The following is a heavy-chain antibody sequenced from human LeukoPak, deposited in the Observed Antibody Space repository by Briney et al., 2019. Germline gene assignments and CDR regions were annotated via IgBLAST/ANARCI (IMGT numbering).Heavy chain of an antibody. J-gene: IGHJ6*02. CDR3: ARAGLGYCSSTSCTYYYYGMDV. V-gene: IGHV1-18*01. CDR2: ISAYNGNT. D-gene: IGHD2-2*01. CDR1: GYTFTSYG. Sequence: ASVKVSCRASGYTFTSYGISWVRQAPGQGLEWMGWISAYNGNTNYAQKLQGRVTMTTDTSTSTAYMELRSLRSDDTAVYYCARAGLGYCSSTSCTYYYYGMDVWGQGTTVTVSS.